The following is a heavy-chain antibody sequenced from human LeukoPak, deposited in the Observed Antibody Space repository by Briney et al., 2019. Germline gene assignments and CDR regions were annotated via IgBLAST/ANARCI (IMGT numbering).Heavy chain of an antibody. J-gene: IGHJ4*02. V-gene: IGHV3-74*01. CDR3: ARGASSFDH. Sequence: PGGSLRLSCAASGFTFSPYWMHWVRQAPGKGLVWVSRIDNEGTSTYADSVKGRFTFSRDNAKNTVYLQMDTLRAEDTAVYYCARGASSFDHWGQGTLVTVSS. CDR2: IDNEGTST. CDR1: GFTFSPYW. D-gene: IGHD1-26*01.